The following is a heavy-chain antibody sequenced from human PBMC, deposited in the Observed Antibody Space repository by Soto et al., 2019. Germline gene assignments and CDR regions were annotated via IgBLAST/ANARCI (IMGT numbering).Heavy chain of an antibody. CDR2: NSGSGGST. Sequence: EVQLLESGGGLVQPGGSLRLSCAASGFTFSSYAMNWARQAPGKGLEWVSVNSGSGGSTYYADSVKGRFTISRDNSKNTLYMQMNSLRAEDTAVYYCARRSSGWYFDYWGQGTLVTVSS. CDR3: ARRSSGWYFDY. CDR1: GFTFSSYA. V-gene: IGHV3-23*01. J-gene: IGHJ4*02. D-gene: IGHD6-19*01.